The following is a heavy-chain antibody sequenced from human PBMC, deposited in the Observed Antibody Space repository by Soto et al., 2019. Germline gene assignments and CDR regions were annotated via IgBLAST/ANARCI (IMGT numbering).Heavy chain of an antibody. CDR3: ARPLRSILTGYYIRDDAFDI. V-gene: IGHV4-39*01. Sequence: SETLSLTCTVSGGSISSSSYYWGWIRQPPGKGLEWIGSIYYSGSTYYNPSLKSRVTISVDTPKNQFSLKLSSVTAADTAVYYCARPLRSILTGYYIRDDAFDIWGQGTMVTVSS. CDR2: IYYSGST. CDR1: GGSISSSSYY. J-gene: IGHJ3*02. D-gene: IGHD3-9*01.